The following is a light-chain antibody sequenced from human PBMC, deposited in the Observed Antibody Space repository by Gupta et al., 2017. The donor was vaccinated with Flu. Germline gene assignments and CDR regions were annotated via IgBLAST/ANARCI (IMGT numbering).Light chain of an antibody. CDR1: QSISSY. Sequence: TQSPSSLSASVGDRVTITCRASQSISSYLNWYQQKPGKAPKVLIHDASSLQSGVPSRFSGSGSGTAFTLTISSLQPEDFATYYCQQSYTSPPLTFGGGTRVEIK. J-gene: IGKJ4*01. CDR2: DAS. CDR3: QQSYTSPPLT. V-gene: IGKV1-39*01.